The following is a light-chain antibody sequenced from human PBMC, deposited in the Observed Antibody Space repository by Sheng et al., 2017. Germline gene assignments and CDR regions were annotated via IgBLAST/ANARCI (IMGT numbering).Light chain of an antibody. J-gene: IGKJ2*03. Sequence: EIVMTQSPATLSVSPGERVTLSCRASQSVSFNLAWYQQRPGQVPRLLIYGASTRVTGIPARFSGSGSGTEFTLTITSLQSEDSAVYYCQQYNNWPPYSFGQGTKLEI. V-gene: IGKV3-15*01. CDR3: QQYNNWPPYS. CDR1: QSVSFN. CDR2: GAS.